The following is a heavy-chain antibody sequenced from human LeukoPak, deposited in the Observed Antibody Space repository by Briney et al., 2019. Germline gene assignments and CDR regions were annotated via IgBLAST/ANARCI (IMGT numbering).Heavy chain of an antibody. CDR1: GFTFSSYA. CDR3: AKGNYDFWSGEAYYFDY. V-gene: IGHV3-23*01. J-gene: IGHJ4*02. CDR2: ISGSGGST. Sequence: GGYLRLSCAASGFTFSSYAMSWVRQAPGKGLEWVSAISGSGGSTYYADSVKGRFTISRDNSKNTLYLQMNSLRAEDTAVYYCAKGNYDFWSGEAYYFDYWGQGTLVTVSS. D-gene: IGHD3-3*01.